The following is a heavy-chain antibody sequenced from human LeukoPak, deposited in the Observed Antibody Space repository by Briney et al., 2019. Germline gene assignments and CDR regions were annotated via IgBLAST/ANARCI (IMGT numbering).Heavy chain of an antibody. Sequence: KPSETLSLTCTVSGGSISSSTYSWGWIRQPPGKGLEWIGNLYYSGSTYYNPSLKSRVTISVDTSKNQFSLKLSSVTAADTAVYYCARQAISGYDPPPFDSWGQGTLVTVSS. CDR1: GGSISSSTYS. CDR3: ARQAISGYDPPPFDS. CDR2: LYYSGST. V-gene: IGHV4-39*01. J-gene: IGHJ4*02. D-gene: IGHD5-12*01.